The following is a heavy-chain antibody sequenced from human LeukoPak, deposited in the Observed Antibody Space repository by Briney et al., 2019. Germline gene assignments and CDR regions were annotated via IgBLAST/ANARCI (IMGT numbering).Heavy chain of an antibody. J-gene: IGHJ3*01. CDR1: GYTFTDFH. CDR3: AREVTTGGSHTFDV. CDR2: ITPSSGGT. Sequence: GASVKISCKASGYTFTDFHMHWVRQAPGQGLEWMAWITPSSGGTNYAREFLGRVTLTRDTYISTAYMELSSLRSDDTAVYYCAREVTTGGSHTFDVWGQGTMVTVSS. V-gene: IGHV1-2*02. D-gene: IGHD4-17*01.